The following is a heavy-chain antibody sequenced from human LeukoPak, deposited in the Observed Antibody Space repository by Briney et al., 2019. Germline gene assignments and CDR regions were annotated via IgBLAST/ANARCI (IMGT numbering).Heavy chain of an antibody. CDR3: ARENMDSAMVFDY. V-gene: IGHV4-61*09. CDR2: IYTSGSI. Sequence: MPSQTLSLTCSVSGGSFRSCFYFRRWIRQPAGKGLEWIGQIYTSGSINYNPSLKSRVTVSVDTSKNQFSLKLSSVTAADTAVYYCARENMDSAMVFDYWGQGTLVTVSS. J-gene: IGHJ4*02. CDR1: GGSFRSCFYF. D-gene: IGHD5-18*01.